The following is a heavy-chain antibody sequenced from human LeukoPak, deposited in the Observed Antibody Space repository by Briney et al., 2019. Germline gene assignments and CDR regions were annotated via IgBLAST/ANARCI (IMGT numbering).Heavy chain of an antibody. CDR2: ISGSGGST. CDR3: AKGYCSSTSCREIDY. D-gene: IGHD2-2*01. J-gene: IGHJ4*02. CDR1: GFTFSGYS. V-gene: IGHV3-23*01. Sequence: GRSLRLSCAASGFTFSGYSMSWVRQAPGKGLEWVSAISGSGGSTYYADSVKGRFTISRDNSKNTLYLQMNSLRAEDTAVYYCAKGYCSSTSCREIDYWGQGTLVTVSS.